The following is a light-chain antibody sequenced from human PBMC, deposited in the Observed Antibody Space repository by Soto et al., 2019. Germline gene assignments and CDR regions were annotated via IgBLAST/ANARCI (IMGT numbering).Light chain of an antibody. CDR2: GAS. V-gene: IGKV3-20*01. CDR1: QSVSSSY. Sequence: EIVLTQSPGTLSLSPGERATLSCRASQSVSSSYLAWYQQKPGQAPRLLIYGASSSATGIPDRFSGSGSGTDFTLNISRLEPEDFAVYYCQQYGRSHPWTFGQGTKVEL. J-gene: IGKJ1*01. CDR3: QQYGRSHPWT.